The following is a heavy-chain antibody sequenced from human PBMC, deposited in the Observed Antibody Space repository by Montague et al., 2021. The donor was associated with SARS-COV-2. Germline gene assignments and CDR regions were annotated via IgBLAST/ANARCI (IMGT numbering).Heavy chain of an antibody. CDR1: GGSIISSDHY. CDR2: IFYSGTT. CDR3: VRDGDYAPPYGMDV. V-gene: IGHV4-39*07. Sequence: SETLSLTCTVSGGSIISSDHYWAWTRQPPGGALEWIGNIFYSGTTYYNLSLQSRVTISIDTSKNQFSLKVTSVVAADTAVYYCVRDGDYAPPYGMDVWGHGTTVIVSS. J-gene: IGHJ6*02. D-gene: IGHD4-17*01.